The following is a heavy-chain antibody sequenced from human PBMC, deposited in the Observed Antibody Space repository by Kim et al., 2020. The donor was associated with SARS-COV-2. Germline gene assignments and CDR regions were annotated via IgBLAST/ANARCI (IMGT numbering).Heavy chain of an antibody. CDR1: GFTFSSYG. Sequence: GGSLRLSCAASGFTFSSYGMHWVRQAPGKGLEWVAVIWYDGSNKYYADSVKGRFTISRDNSKNTLYLQMNSLRAEDTAVYYCARQYYYDSSGYYYYYYYYGMDVWGQGTTVTVSS. D-gene: IGHD3-22*01. CDR3: ARQYYYDSSGYYYYYYYYGMDV. V-gene: IGHV3-33*01. J-gene: IGHJ6*02. CDR2: IWYDGSNK.